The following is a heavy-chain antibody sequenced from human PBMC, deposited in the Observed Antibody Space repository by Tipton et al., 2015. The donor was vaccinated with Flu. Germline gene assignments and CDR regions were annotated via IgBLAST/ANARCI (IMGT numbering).Heavy chain of an antibody. J-gene: IGHJ4*02. D-gene: IGHD4-17*01. Sequence: SGFTFSSYAMHWVRQAPGKGLEWVAVISYDGSNKYYADSVKGRFTISRDNSKNTLYLQMNSLRAEDTAVYYCARDHDYGDSPFDYWGQGTLVTVSS. CDR1: GFTFSSYA. CDR2: ISYDGSNK. CDR3: ARDHDYGDSPFDY. V-gene: IGHV3-30-3*01.